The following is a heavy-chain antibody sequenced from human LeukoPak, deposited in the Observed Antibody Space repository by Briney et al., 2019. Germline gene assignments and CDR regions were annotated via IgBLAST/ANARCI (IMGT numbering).Heavy chain of an antibody. J-gene: IGHJ4*02. V-gene: IGHV4-59*01. Sequence: SETLSLTCTVSGGSFEHYFWSWIRQPPGKGLEWIGYVYYSGSTGYSPSLKSRLTISADTSKNQFSLKLNSVTAADTAVYYCASHRRSHGSEYWGQGTLVNVSS. CDR3: ASHRRSHGSEY. D-gene: IGHD3-10*01. CDR2: VYYSGST. CDR1: GGSFEHYF.